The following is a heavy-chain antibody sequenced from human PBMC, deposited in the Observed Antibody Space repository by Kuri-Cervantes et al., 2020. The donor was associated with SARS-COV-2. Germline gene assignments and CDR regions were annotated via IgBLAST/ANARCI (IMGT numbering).Heavy chain of an antibody. D-gene: IGHD3-22*01. J-gene: IGHJ4*02. Sequence: GGSLRLSCAASGFTFSSYWMSWVRQAPGKGLEWVANIKQDGSEKYYVDSVKGRFTISRGNAKNSLYLQMNSLRAEDTAGYYCARATNYYDSSGYSFSTGGCFDYWGQGTLVTVSS. V-gene: IGHV3-7*04. CDR1: GFTFSSYW. CDR3: ARATNYYDSSGYSFSTGGCFDY. CDR2: IKQDGSEK.